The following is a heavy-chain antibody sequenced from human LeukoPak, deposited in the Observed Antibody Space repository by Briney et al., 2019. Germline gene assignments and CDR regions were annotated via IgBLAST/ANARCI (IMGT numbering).Heavy chain of an antibody. CDR2: IYSGGST. J-gene: IGHJ4*02. V-gene: IGHV3-66*01. CDR1: GFTVSSNY. Sequence: QAGGSLRLSCAASGFTVSSNYMSWVRQAPGKGLEWVSVIYSGGSTYYADSVKGRFTISRDNPKNTLYLQMNSLRAEDTAVYYCAREVGRYFDYWGQGTLVTVSS. D-gene: IGHD3/OR15-3a*01. CDR3: AREVGRYFDY.